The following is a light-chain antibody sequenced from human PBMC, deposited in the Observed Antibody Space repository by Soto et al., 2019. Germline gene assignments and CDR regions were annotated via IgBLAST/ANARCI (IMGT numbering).Light chain of an antibody. V-gene: IGKV3-15*01. CDR1: QRLSTK. Sequence: EVEMTQSPGTLSVSPGERATLSCKASQRLSTKIAWYQQTPGQAPRLLIYDASTRATGIPVRFSGGGSGTEFTLTISSLQSEDFAIYYCQQYNYWPRTFGQGTKVEI. J-gene: IGKJ1*01. CDR3: QQYNYWPRT. CDR2: DAS.